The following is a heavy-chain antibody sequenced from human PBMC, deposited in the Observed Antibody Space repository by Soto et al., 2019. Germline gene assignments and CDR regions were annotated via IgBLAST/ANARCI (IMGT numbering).Heavy chain of an antibody. J-gene: IGHJ4*02. CDR1: GGSISSGDYY. Sequence: PSETLSLTCTVSGGSISSGDYYWSWIRQPPGKGLEWIGYIYYSGSTYYNPSLKSRVTISVDTSKNQFSLKLSSVTAADTAVYYCARESPAKDGSYFDYWGQGTLLSVFS. CDR3: ARESPAKDGSYFDY. V-gene: IGHV4-30-4*01. CDR2: IYYSGST.